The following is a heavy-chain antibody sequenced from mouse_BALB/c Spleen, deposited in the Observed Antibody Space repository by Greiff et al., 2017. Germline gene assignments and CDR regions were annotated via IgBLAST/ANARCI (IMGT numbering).Heavy chain of an antibody. D-gene: IGHD2-14*01. CDR3: ARGGAYYRY. V-gene: IGHV1-9*01. CDR2: ILPGSGST. J-gene: IGHJ3*01. CDR1: GYTFSSYW. Sequence: VQLQQSGAELMKPGASVKISCKATGYTFSSYWIEWVKQRPGHGLEWIGEILPGSGSTNYNEKFKGKATFTADTSSNTAYMQLSSLTSEDSAVYYCARGGAYYRYWGQGTLVTVSA.